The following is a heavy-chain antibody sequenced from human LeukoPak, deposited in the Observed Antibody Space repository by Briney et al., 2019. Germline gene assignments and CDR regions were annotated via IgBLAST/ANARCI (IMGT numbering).Heavy chain of an antibody. CDR1: GFTFSSYS. Sequence: PGGSLRLFCAASGFTFSSYSMNWVRQAPGEGLEWFSSISSSSSYIYYADSVKGRFTISRDNAKNSLYLQMNSLRAEDTAVYYCARGGIVVVTYAFDIWGQGTMVTVSS. V-gene: IGHV3-21*01. CDR2: ISSSSSYI. D-gene: IGHD2-21*02. J-gene: IGHJ3*02. CDR3: ARGGIVVVTYAFDI.